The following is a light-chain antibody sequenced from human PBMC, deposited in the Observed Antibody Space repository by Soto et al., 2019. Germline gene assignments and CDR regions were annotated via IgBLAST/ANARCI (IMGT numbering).Light chain of an antibody. CDR2: GND. CDR1: GSNIGTNY. J-gene: IGLJ3*02. V-gene: IGLV1-47*01. CDR3: AAWDNSLSGRL. Sequence: QSVLTQPPSASGTPGQRVTISCYGSGSNIGTNYVYWYQQLTGSAPKLLIYGNDQRPSGVPDRFSGSKSGTSASLAISGVRSEDEADYYCAAWDNSLSGRLFGVGTKLTVL.